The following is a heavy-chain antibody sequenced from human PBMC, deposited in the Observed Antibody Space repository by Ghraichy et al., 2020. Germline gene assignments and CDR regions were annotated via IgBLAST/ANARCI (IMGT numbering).Heavy chain of an antibody. CDR1: GFTFSSYT. D-gene: IGHD2-21*01. CDR2: ISSSSYHI. J-gene: IGHJ6*02. V-gene: IGHV3-21*01. Sequence: GESLNISCAASGFTFSSYTMNWVRQAPGKGLEWVSSISSSSYHIYYADSMKGRFTISRDNAKSSLHLQMNSLRAEDTAVYYCARGSDCGNDCANNYYGIDVWGQGTTVTVSS. CDR3: ARGSDCGNDCANNYYGIDV.